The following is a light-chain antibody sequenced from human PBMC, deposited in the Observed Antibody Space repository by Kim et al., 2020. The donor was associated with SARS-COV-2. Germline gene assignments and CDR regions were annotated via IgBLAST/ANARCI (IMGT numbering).Light chain of an antibody. CDR1: QSVSSSY. Sequence: EIVLTQSPGTLSLSPGERATLSCRASQSVSSSYLAWYQQKPGQAPRLLIYGASSRATGIPDRFSGSGSGTDFTLTISRLEPEDFAVYYCQQYSSSPLYSFGQGTMLEI. CDR2: GAS. V-gene: IGKV3-20*01. J-gene: IGKJ2*01. CDR3: QQYSSSPLYS.